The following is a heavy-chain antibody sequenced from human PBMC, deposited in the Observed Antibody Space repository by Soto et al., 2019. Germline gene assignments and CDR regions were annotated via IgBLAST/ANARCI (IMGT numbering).Heavy chain of an antibody. Sequence: GASVKVSCKASGGTFRSYAISWVRQAPGQGLEWMGGIIPIFGTANYAQKFQGRVTITADESTSTAYMELSSLRSEDTAVYYCARGVIVVVPAARPYYYYGMDVWGQGTTVTVSS. CDR3: ARGVIVVVPAARPYYYYGMDV. D-gene: IGHD2-2*01. CDR1: GGTFRSYA. V-gene: IGHV1-69*13. CDR2: IIPIFGTA. J-gene: IGHJ6*02.